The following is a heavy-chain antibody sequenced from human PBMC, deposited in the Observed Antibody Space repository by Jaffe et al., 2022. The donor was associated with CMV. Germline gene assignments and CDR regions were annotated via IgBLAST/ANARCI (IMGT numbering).Heavy chain of an antibody. Sequence: EVQLVESGGGLVKPGGSLRLSCAASGFTFSSYSMNWVRQAPGKGLEWVSSISSSSSYIYYADSVKGRFTISRDNAKNSLYLQMNSLRAEDTAVYYCAREESGDQHHNWFDPWGQGTLVTVSS. CDR1: GFTFSSYS. V-gene: IGHV3-21*01. J-gene: IGHJ5*02. D-gene: IGHD3-10*01. CDR3: AREESGDQHHNWFDP. CDR2: ISSSSSYI.